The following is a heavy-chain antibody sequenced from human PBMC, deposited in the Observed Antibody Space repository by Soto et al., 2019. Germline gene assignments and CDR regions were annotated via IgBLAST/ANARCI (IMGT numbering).Heavy chain of an antibody. CDR1: GFTFTTYW. D-gene: IGHD6-19*01. J-gene: IGHJ6*02. CDR3: AKAIEQWLLRGASGYYGMDV. CDR2: INANGRGV. Sequence: SLRLSCAASGFTFTTYWMHWVRQAPGKGLVWVSRINANGRGVDYADSVRGRFTMSRDNALNTVYLQMNSLGAEDTAVYYCAKAIEQWLLRGASGYYGMDVWGQGTTVTVSS. V-gene: IGHV3-74*01.